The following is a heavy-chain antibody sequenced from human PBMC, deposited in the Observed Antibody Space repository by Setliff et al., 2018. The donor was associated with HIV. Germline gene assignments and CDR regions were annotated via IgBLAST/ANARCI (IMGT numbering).Heavy chain of an antibody. V-gene: IGHV1-69*13. D-gene: IGHD3-10*01. CDR2: IIPIFGTA. Sequence: SVKVSCKASGGTFSSYAISWVRQAPGQGLEWMGGIIPIFGTANYAQKFQGRVTITADESTSTAYMELSSLRSEDTAVYYCAREESGPDAFDIWGRGTMVTVSS. CDR3: AREESGPDAFDI. J-gene: IGHJ3*02. CDR1: GGTFSSYA.